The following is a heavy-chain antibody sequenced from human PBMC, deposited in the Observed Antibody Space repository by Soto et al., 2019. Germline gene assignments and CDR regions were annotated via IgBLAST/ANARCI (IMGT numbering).Heavy chain of an antibody. CDR3: ARDWGYCTNGVCYPLYYFDY. CDR1: GFTFSSYW. V-gene: IGHV3-74*01. D-gene: IGHD2-8*01. Sequence: GGSLRLSCAASGFTFSSYWMHWVRQAPGKGLVWVSRINSDGSSTSYADSVKGRFTISRDNAKNTLYLQMNSLRAEDTAVYYCARDWGYCTNGVCYPLYYFDYWGQGTLVTVSS. CDR2: INSDGSST. J-gene: IGHJ4*02.